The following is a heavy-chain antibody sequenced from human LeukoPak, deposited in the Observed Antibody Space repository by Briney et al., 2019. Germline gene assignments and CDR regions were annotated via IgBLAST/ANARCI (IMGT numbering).Heavy chain of an antibody. J-gene: IGHJ4*02. CDR3: ARGGVRWLQSYPKFDY. CDR2: INHSGST. CDR1: GGSFSGYY. D-gene: IGHD5-24*01. Sequence: SETLSLTCAVYGGSFSGYYWSWIRQPPGKGLEWIGEINHSGSTNYNPSLKSRVTISVDTSKNQFSLKLSSVTAADTAVYYRARGGVRWLQSYPKFDYWGQGTLVTVSS. V-gene: IGHV4-34*01.